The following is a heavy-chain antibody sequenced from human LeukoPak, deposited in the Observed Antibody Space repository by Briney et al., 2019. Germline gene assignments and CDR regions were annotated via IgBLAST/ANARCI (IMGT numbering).Heavy chain of an antibody. CDR2: INPSGGST. CDR1: GYTFTSYY. J-gene: IGHJ4*02. Sequence: ASVKVSCKASGYTFTSYYMHWVRQAPGQGLEWMGIINPSGGSTSYAQKFQGRVTMTRDTSTSTVYMELSSLRSEDTAVYFCARTGFGELPFDYWGQGTLVTASS. V-gene: IGHV1-46*01. CDR3: ARTGFGELPFDY. D-gene: IGHD3-10*01.